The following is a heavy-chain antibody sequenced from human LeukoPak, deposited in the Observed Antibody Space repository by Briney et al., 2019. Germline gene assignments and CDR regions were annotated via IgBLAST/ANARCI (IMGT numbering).Heavy chain of an antibody. Sequence: SETLSLTCTVSGGPISSYYWSWIRQPPGKGPEWVGYIYYSGSTNYNPPLKSRVTISIDTSKNQFSLKLSSMTAADTAVYYCASVTYSGSYYRFDYWGQGTLVTVSS. CDR3: ASVTYSGSYYRFDY. V-gene: IGHV4-59*01. D-gene: IGHD1-26*01. J-gene: IGHJ4*02. CDR1: GGPISSYY. CDR2: IYYSGST.